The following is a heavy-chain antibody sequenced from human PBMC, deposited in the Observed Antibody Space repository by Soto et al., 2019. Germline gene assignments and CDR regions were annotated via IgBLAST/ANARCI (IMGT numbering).Heavy chain of an antibody. J-gene: IGHJ4*02. Sequence: GGSLRLSCAASGFTFSSYAMSWVRQAPGKGLEWVSAISGSGGSTYYADSVKGRFTISRDNSKNTLYLQMNSLRAEDTAVYYCAKDKGGYDSPPIGDYWGQGTLVTVSS. D-gene: IGHD5-12*01. V-gene: IGHV3-23*01. CDR1: GFTFSSYA. CDR3: AKDKGGYDSPPIGDY. CDR2: ISGSGGST.